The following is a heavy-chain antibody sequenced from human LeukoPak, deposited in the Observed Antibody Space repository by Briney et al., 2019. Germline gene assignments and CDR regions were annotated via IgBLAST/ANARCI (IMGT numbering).Heavy chain of an antibody. J-gene: IGHJ4*02. CDR1: GFTFSNYG. CDR2: IRHEGSNK. D-gene: IGHD3-3*01. CDR3: AKDQEIFGMVAIDY. V-gene: IGHV3-30*02. Sequence: GGSLRLSCAASGFTFSNYGMHWVRQAPGKGLEWLPLIRHEGSNKYYADSVKGRFTISRDNSKNTLFLQMNSLRAEDTAVYYCAKDQEIFGMVAIDYWGQGTLVTVSS.